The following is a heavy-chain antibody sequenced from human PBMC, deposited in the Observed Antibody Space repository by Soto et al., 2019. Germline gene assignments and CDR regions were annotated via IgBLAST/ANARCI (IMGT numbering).Heavy chain of an antibody. Sequence: QVHLVQSSAEVKKPGSSVKVSCKASGGTFTSIAFSWVRQAPGQGLEWMGGIIPVLGTPNYAQKFQARVTMSADASTTTVHSELSSLRSDDTAVYYCASSAGLDHLLNYYGLNVWGQGTTVTV. V-gene: IGHV1-69*01. D-gene: IGHD6-13*01. CDR2: IIPVLGTP. J-gene: IGHJ6*02. CDR3: ASSAGLDHLLNYYGLNV. CDR1: GGTFTSIA.